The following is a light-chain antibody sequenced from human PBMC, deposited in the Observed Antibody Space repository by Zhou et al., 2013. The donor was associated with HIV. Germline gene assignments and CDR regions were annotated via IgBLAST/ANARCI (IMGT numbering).Light chain of an antibody. CDR3: QHYGVSPYT. Sequence: EIVLTQSPGTLSLSPGERVTLSCRASQSVFSNLAWYQQKPGQGPKVLIFGASTRANGIPDRFSGSGSGTEFTLTISRLEPEDFAVYYCQHYGVSPYTFGPGTKLEI. J-gene: IGKJ2*01. CDR1: QSVFSN. CDR2: GAS. V-gene: IGKV3-20*01.